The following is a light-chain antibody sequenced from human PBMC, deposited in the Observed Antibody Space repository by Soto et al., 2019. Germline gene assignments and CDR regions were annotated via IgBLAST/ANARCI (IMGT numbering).Light chain of an antibody. CDR3: QQRSNWPPT. CDR1: QSVSSY. Sequence: EIVLTQSPATLSLSPGARATLSCRARQSVSSYLAWYQQKPGQAPRLLIYDASNRATGIPARFSGSGSGTDFTLTISSLEPEDFAVYYCQQRSNWPPTFGQGTKLEI. CDR2: DAS. J-gene: IGKJ2*01. V-gene: IGKV3-11*01.